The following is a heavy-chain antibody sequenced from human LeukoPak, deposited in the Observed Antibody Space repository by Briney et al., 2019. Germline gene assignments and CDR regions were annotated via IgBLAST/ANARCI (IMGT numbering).Heavy chain of an antibody. D-gene: IGHD5-24*01. Sequence: GGSLRLSCEASGFAFSAHGMSWVRQAPGKGLDWVSVVSASGGTTYSADSVKGRFTISRDNSKNTLYLQMNSLRAEDTAVYYCAKLYSGYNYFDYWGQGTLVTVSS. J-gene: IGHJ4*02. CDR3: AKLYSGYNYFDY. CDR1: GFAFSAHG. V-gene: IGHV3-23*01. CDR2: VSASGGTT.